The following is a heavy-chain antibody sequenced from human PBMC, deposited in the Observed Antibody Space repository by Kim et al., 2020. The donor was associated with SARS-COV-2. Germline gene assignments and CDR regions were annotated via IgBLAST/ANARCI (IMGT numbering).Heavy chain of an antibody. J-gene: IGHJ4*01. D-gene: IGHD3-22*01. V-gene: IGHV4-4*07. Sequence: SETLSLTCTVSGGSISSYYWSWIRQPAGKGLEWIGRIYTSGSTNYNPSLKSRVTMSVDTSKNQFSLKLSSVTAADTAVYYCARDSLYDSSGYLTPFDYWGHGTLVTVSS. CDR3: ARDSLYDSSGYLTPFDY. CDR1: GGSISSYY. CDR2: IYTSGST.